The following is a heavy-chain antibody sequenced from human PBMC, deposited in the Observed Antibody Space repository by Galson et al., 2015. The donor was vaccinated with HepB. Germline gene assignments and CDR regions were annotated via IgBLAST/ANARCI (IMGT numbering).Heavy chain of an antibody. CDR2: IYGGGNT. V-gene: IGHV3-66*02. Sequence: SLRLSCAASGFTVGSNYMSWVRQAPGKGLEWVSVIYGGGNTYNADSVKGRFTVSRDNSKSTLYLQMNSLRAEDTAVYYCARVEYQYGYYIETWGQGTLVTVSS. J-gene: IGHJ5*02. CDR3: ARVEYQYGYYIET. CDR1: GFTVGSNY. D-gene: IGHD3-3*01.